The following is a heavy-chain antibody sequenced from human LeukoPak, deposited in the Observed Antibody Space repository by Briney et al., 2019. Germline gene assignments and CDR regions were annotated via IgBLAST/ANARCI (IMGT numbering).Heavy chain of an antibody. CDR3: ARSKYYYDSSGYPRTFDI. V-gene: IGHV4-39*01. CDR1: GGSISSSSYY. Sequence: SETLSLTCTVSGGSISSSSYYWGWIRQPPGKGLEWIGGIYYSGSTYYNPSLKSRVTISVDTSKNQFSLKLSSVTAADTAVYYCARSKYYYDSSGYPRTFDIWGQGTMVTVSS. CDR2: IYYSGST. J-gene: IGHJ3*02. D-gene: IGHD3-22*01.